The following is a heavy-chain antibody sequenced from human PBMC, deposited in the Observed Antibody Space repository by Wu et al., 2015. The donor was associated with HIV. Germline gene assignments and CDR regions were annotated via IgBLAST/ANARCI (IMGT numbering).Heavy chain of an antibody. J-gene: IGHJ4*02. CDR3: AREKMSYGGYGGGVFWTT. D-gene: IGHD5-12*01. CDR1: GYTFSAYS. V-gene: IGHV1-18*01. CDR2: ISTNSERR. Sequence: QIQLVQSGAEVKKPGASVKISCQTSGYTFSAYSIFWVRQAPGQGPEWMGWISTNSERRHVAEKVQGRLTMTTDTSTRTAYLELRSLNSDDTAVYYCAREKMSYGGYGGGVFWTTWGQGTRGHRLL.